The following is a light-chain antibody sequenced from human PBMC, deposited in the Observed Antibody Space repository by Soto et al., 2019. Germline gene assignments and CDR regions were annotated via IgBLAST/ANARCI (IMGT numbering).Light chain of an antibody. CDR2: EVS. CDR3: SLYTSISTVI. J-gene: IGLJ2*01. CDR1: SSDVGHYNR. V-gene: IGLV2-18*01. Sequence: QSALTQPPSVSGSPGQSVTISCTGPSSDVGHYNRVSWYQQPPGTAPKPLIYEVSNRPSGVPDRFSGSESGNTASLTISGLRAVDEADYYCSLYTSISTVIFGGGTKLTVL.